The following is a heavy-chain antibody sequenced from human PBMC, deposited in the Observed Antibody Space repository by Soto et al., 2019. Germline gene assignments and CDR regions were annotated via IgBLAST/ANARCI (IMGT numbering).Heavy chain of an antibody. CDR2: ILHDGSNT. V-gene: IGHV3-30-3*01. J-gene: IGHJ4*02. D-gene: IGHD3-3*01. CDR3: AREFGAPRGN. Sequence: QVQLMESGGGVVYPGRSLRLSCAASGFTFSDYAFHWVRQAPGKGLEWVAVILHDGSNTYYADSVKGRFTISRDNSKDTLYLQMNSLRAEDTAVYYCAREFGAPRGNWGQGTLVTVSS. CDR1: GFTFSDYA.